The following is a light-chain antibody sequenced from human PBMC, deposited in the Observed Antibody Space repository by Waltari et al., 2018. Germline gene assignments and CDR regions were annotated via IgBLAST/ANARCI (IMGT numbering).Light chain of an antibody. J-gene: IGLJ3*02. CDR2: EDK. V-gene: IGLV6-57*01. CDR1: SGSIAGNF. CDR3: QSYDTSNHGV. Sequence: FLLTQPHSVSESPGMTVTISCTRSSGSIAGNFVQWTQQRPGSSPTPVIYEDKLRPSGVPDRFSGSIDSSSNSAFLTISGLTTEDEADYYCQSYDTSNHGVFGGGTKLTVL.